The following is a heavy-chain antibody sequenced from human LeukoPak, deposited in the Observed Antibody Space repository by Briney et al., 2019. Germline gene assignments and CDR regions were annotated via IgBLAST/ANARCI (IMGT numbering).Heavy chain of an antibody. CDR1: GYSFTSYW. Sequence: GESLKISCKGSGYSFTSYWISWVRQMPGKGLEWMGTIDPSDSYTNYIPSFQGHVTLSADKSVNSAYLQWSTLKASDTAMYYSPRRSGNWNPIDYWGQGTLVTVSS. V-gene: IGHV5-10-1*01. D-gene: IGHD1-20*01. CDR2: IDPSDSYT. CDR3: PRRSGNWNPIDY. J-gene: IGHJ4*02.